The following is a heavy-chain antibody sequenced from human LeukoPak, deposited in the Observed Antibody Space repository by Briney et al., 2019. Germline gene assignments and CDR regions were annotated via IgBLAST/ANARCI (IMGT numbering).Heavy chain of an antibody. V-gene: IGHV3-15*01. J-gene: IGHJ4*02. CDR1: GFTFSNAW. CDR3: MSDLDN. CDR2: IKTKGEGGTV. Sequence: GWSLRLSCAASGFTFSNAWMTWVRQAQGKGLEWVGRIKTKGEGGTVDYATPVKGRFTISRDDSKNTLYLQMNSLKTEDTAIYYCMSDLDNWGQGTLVTVSS.